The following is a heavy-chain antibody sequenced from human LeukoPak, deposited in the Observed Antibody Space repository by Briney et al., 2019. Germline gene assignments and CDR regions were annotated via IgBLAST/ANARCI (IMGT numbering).Heavy chain of an antibody. Sequence: PSETLSLTCTVSGGSISSSSYYWGWIRQPPGKGLEWIGNIYYSGSTYYNPSLKSRVTISVDTSKNQFSLKLSSVTAADTAVYYCARLSPNTVVVPPAPGYVDYWGQGTLVTASS. CDR2: IYYSGST. J-gene: IGHJ4*02. V-gene: IGHV4-39*01. CDR1: GGSISSSSYY. D-gene: IGHD2-2*01. CDR3: ARLSPNTVVVPPAPGYVDY.